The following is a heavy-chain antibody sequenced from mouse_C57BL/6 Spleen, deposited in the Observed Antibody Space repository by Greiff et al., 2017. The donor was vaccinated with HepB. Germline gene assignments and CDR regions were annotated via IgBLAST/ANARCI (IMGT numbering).Heavy chain of an antibody. V-gene: IGHV5-4*03. Sequence: EVKLVESGGGLVKPGGSLKLSCAASGFTFSSYAMSWVRQTPEKRLEWVATISDGGSYTYYPDNVKGRFTISRDNAKNNLYLQMSHLKSEDTAMYYCAREGYDGYLHFDYWGQGTTLTVSS. CDR3: AREGYDGYLHFDY. CDR2: ISDGGSYT. J-gene: IGHJ2*01. CDR1: GFTFSSYA. D-gene: IGHD2-3*01.